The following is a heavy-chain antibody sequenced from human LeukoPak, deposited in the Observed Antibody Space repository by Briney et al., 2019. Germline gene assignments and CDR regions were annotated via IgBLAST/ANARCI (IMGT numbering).Heavy chain of an antibody. CDR1: GFTFSSYW. J-gene: IGHJ4*02. V-gene: IGHV3-74*01. Sequence: GGSLRLSCAASGFTFSSYWMHWVRQAPGKGLVWVSRINSDGSNTNYADSVKGRFTISRDNAKNTLYLQMNSLRAEDTAVYYCARATDGYNSDYWGQGTLVTVSS. D-gene: IGHD5-24*01. CDR2: INSDGSNT. CDR3: ARATDGYNSDY.